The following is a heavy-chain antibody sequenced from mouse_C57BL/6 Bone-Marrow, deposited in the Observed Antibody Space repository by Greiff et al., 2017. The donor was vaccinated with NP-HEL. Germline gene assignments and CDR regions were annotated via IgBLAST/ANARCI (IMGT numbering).Heavy chain of an antibody. CDR3: ARPPYYYGSSPWFAY. CDR1: GFTFSDYG. CDR2: LSSGSSTI. J-gene: IGHJ3*01. D-gene: IGHD1-1*01. V-gene: IGHV5-17*01. Sequence: EVQRVESGGGLVKPGGSLKLSCAASGFTFSDYGMHWVRQAPEKGLEWVAYLSSGSSTIYYADTVKGRFTISRDNAKNTLFLQMTSLRSEDTAMYYCARPPYYYGSSPWFAYWGQGTLVTVSA.